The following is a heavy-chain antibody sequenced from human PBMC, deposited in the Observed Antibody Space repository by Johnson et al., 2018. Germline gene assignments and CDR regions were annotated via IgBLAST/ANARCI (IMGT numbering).Heavy chain of an antibody. J-gene: IGHJ6*03. CDR3: AKDRSYYMDV. CDR2: ISCNGSAS. Sequence: VQLVQSGGGVAQPGGSLRLSCAVSGFVFDDYAMNWVRQAPGKGLEWISMISCNGSASYYADSVKGRFTVSRDSSKNSVFLQMNSLRPEDTALYYCAKDRSYYMDVWGKGTTVTVSS. D-gene: IGHD3-10*01. V-gene: IGHV3-43D*03. CDR1: GFVFDDYA.